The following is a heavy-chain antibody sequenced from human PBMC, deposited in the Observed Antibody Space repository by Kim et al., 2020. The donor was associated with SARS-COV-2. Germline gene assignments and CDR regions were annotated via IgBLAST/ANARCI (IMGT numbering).Heavy chain of an antibody. Sequence: YAESVKGRININSDTSKNQFSLQLKSVTPEDTAMYYCVRGRNSAFDIWGQGTRVTVSS. J-gene: IGHJ3*02. V-gene: IGHV6-1*01. D-gene: IGHD4-4*01. CDR3: VRGRNSAFDI.